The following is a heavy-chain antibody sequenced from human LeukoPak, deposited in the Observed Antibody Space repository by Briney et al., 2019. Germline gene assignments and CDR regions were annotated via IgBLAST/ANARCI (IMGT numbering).Heavy chain of an antibody. J-gene: IGHJ4*02. V-gene: IGHV4-61*08. CDR3: ARSVLWFGELKFDY. D-gene: IGHD3-10*01. CDR1: GASISSGGCY. CDR2: IYYSGST. Sequence: PSETLSLTCPISGASISSGGCYWNWIRQPSGKGLEWIGYIYYSGSTNYNPSLKSRVTISVDTSKNQFSLKLSSVTAADTAVYYCARSVLWFGELKFDYWGQGTLVTVSS.